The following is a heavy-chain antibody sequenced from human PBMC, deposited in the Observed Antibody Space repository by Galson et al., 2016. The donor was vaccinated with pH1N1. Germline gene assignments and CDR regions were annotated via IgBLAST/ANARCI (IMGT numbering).Heavy chain of an antibody. CDR1: GFTFSTYW. J-gene: IGHJ3*01. CDR3: ARERAGAFHL. Sequence: SLRLSCADSGFTFSTYWMTWVRQIPGKGLQWLANIKQDGSEKHYVDSVKGRFTISTDNAKNSLYLQMNSLRAEDTAVYYCARERAGAFHLWGQGTMVIVSS. V-gene: IGHV3-7*01. CDR2: IKQDGSEK.